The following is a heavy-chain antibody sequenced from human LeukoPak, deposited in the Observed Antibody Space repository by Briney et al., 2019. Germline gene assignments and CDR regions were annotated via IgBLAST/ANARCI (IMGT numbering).Heavy chain of an antibody. CDR3: ATGGYDILTGYYGDARRGYYFDY. CDR2: ISAYNGNT. V-gene: IGHV1-18*01. Sequence: ASVKVSCKASGYTFTSYGISWVRQAPGQGLEWMGWISAYNGNTNYAQKLQGRVTMTTDTSTSTAYMELRSLRSDDTAVYYCATGGYDILTGYYGDARRGYYFDYWGQGTLVTVSS. J-gene: IGHJ4*02. CDR1: GYTFTSYG. D-gene: IGHD3-9*01.